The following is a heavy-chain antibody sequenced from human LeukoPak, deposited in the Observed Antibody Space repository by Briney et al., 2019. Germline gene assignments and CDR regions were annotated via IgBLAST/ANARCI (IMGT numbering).Heavy chain of an antibody. V-gene: IGHV1-18*01. D-gene: IGHD1-1*01. Sequence: ASVTVSCKTSGYTFTSYGISWVRQAPGQGVEWMGWISAYNGNTDYARRLQGRVAMTTDTSTSTAYMKLRSLRSDDTALYYCARDGNNWPLDYWGQGTLVTVSS. CDR1: GYTFTSYG. CDR3: ARDGNNWPLDY. CDR2: ISAYNGNT. J-gene: IGHJ4*02.